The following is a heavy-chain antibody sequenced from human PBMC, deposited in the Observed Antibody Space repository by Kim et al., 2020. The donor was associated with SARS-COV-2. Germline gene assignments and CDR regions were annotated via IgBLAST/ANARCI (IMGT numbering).Heavy chain of an antibody. CDR3: AKVDVDIVATISFYYYYGMDV. Sequence: GGSLRLSCAASGFTSSSYAMHWVRQAPGKGLEWVAVIWYDGSNKYYADSVKGRFTISRDNSKNTLYLQMNSLRAEDTAVYYCAKVDVDIVATISFYYYYGMDVWGQGTTVTVSS. V-gene: IGHV3-33*06. D-gene: IGHD5-12*01. J-gene: IGHJ6*02. CDR2: IWYDGSNK. CDR1: GFTSSSYA.